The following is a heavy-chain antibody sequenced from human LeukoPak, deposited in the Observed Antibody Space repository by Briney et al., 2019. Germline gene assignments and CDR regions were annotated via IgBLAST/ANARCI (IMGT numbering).Heavy chain of an antibody. Sequence: PSETLSLTCAVYGGSFSGYYWSWIRQPPGKGLEWIGEINHSGSTNYNPSLKSRVTISVDTSKNQFSLKLSSVTAADTAVYYCARGIYRRYQLLLDYWGQGTLVTDSS. V-gene: IGHV4-34*01. CDR3: ARGIYRRYQLLLDY. D-gene: IGHD2-2*01. CDR1: GGSFSGYY. CDR2: INHSGST. J-gene: IGHJ4*02.